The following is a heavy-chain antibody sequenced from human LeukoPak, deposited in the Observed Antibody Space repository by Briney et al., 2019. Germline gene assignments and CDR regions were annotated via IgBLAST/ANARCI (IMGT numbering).Heavy chain of an antibody. Sequence: ASVKVSCTASGYTFTSYAMNWVRQAPGQGLEWMGWINTNTGNPKYAQGFTGRFVFSLDTSVSTAYLQISSLKAEDTAVYYCARSKSIAAADTSGYWGQGTLVTVSS. D-gene: IGHD6-13*01. CDR2: INTNTGNP. CDR1: GYTFTSYA. V-gene: IGHV7-4-1*02. J-gene: IGHJ4*02. CDR3: ARSKSIAAADTSGY.